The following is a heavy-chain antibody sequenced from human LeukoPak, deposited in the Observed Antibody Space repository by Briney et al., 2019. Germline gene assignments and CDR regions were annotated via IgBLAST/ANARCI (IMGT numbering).Heavy chain of an antibody. CDR2: INPNSGGT. CDR1: GYTFTSYD. CDR3: ARSLRRDQLLFLAY. J-gene: IGHJ4*02. D-gene: IGHD2-2*01. V-gene: IGHV1-2*02. Sequence: ASVKVSCKASGYTFTSYDINWVRQAPGQGLEWMGWINPNSGGTNYAQKFQGRVTMTRDTSISTAYMELSRLRSDDTAVYYCARSLRRDQLLFLAYWGQGTLVTVSS.